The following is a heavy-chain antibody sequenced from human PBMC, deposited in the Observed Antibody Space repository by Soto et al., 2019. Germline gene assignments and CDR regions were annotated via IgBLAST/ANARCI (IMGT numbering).Heavy chain of an antibody. CDR2: IYYNDDR. CDR1: GFSFTTAGAA. Sequence: SVPTLVNPTQTLTLTCTFSGFSFTTAGAAVGWIRQTPGGALEWLTLIYYNDDRRFSPSLKTRLTITGDTSKNQVVLSLTNVDTGDTATYFCANSDGGYEIIYFDFWGQGIPVTVSS. D-gene: IGHD5-12*01. J-gene: IGHJ4*02. V-gene: IGHV2-5*01. CDR3: ANSDGGYEIIYFDF.